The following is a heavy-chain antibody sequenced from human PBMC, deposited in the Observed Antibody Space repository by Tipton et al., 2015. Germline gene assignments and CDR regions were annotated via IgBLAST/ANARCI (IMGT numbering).Heavy chain of an antibody. CDR3: AREGSGWYGADY. D-gene: IGHD6-19*01. Sequence: GSLRLSCAASGFTFSSYEMNWVRQAPGKGLEWVSYISSSGSTIYYADSVKGRFTISRDNAKNILYLQMSSLRAEDTAVYYCAREGSGWYGADYWGQGTLVTVSS. J-gene: IGHJ4*02. CDR1: GFTFSSYE. V-gene: IGHV3-48*03. CDR2: ISSSGSTI.